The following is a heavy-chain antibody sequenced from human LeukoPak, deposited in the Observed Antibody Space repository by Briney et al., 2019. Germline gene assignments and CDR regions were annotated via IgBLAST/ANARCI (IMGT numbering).Heavy chain of an antibody. CDR3: TTDVIAAALTFWGFDY. J-gene: IGHJ4*02. CDR1: GFTFSNAW. CDR2: IKSKTDGGTT. V-gene: IGHV3-15*01. D-gene: IGHD6-13*01. Sequence: PGGSLRLSCAASGFTFSNAWMSWVRQAPGKGLEWVGRIKSKTDGGTTDYAAPVKGRFTISRDDSKNTLYLQMNSLKTEDTAVYYCTTDVIAAALTFWGFDYWGQGTLVTVSS.